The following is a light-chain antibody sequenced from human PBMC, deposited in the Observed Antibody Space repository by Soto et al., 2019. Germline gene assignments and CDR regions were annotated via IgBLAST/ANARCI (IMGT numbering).Light chain of an antibody. Sequence: QSVLTQPRSVSGSPGQSVTISCAGTSSDVGHYNYVSWYRQHPGKAPKLIIYDVSQRPSGVPDRFSGSKSGNTASLTISGLQAEDEADYYCCSYAGTYTFAFVTGTKVTVL. V-gene: IGLV2-11*01. J-gene: IGLJ1*01. CDR1: SSDVGHYNY. CDR2: DVS. CDR3: CSYAGTYTFA.